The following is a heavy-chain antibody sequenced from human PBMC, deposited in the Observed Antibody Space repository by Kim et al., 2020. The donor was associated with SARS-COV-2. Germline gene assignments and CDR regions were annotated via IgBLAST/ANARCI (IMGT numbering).Heavy chain of an antibody. CDR2: IYYSGST. CDR3: ARVEIAADYTPVPYYGMDV. V-gene: IGHV4-31*03. J-gene: IGHJ6*02. D-gene: IGHD6-13*01. CDR1: GGSISSGGYY. Sequence: SETLSLTCTVSGGSISSGGYYWSWIRQHPGKGLEWIGYIYYSGSTYYNPSLKSRVTISVDTSKNQFSLKLSSVTAADTAVYYCARVEIAADYTPVPYYGMDVWGQGTTVTVSS.